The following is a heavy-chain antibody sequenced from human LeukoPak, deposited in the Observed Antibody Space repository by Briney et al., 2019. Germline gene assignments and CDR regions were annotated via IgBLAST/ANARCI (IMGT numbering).Heavy chain of an antibody. Sequence: GGSLRLSCAASGFTFSDYYMSWIRQAPGKGLEGVSFISSSSTYTNYADSVKGRFTIFRDDAKNSLYLQMNSLRAEDTAVYYCARGSIVAANFDYWGQGTLVTVSS. J-gene: IGHJ4*02. V-gene: IGHV3-11*05. CDR2: ISSSSTYT. CDR3: ARGSIVAANFDY. D-gene: IGHD6-13*01. CDR1: GFTFSDYY.